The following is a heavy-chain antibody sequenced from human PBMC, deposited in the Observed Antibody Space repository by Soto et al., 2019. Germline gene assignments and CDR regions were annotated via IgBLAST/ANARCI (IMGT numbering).Heavy chain of an antibody. Sequence: QVQLVESGGGVVQPGRSLRLSCAASGFTFSSLGMHWVRQAPGKGLEWVAIISHDGSSTYYADSVKGRFTISRDNAKNALDLQLNSLRTENMAVYYCVKEIGDSSDYQLDYWGQGTVVTVSS. J-gene: IGHJ4*02. CDR3: VKEIGDSSDYQLDY. CDR1: GFTFSSLG. V-gene: IGHV3-30*18. D-gene: IGHD3-22*01. CDR2: ISHDGSST.